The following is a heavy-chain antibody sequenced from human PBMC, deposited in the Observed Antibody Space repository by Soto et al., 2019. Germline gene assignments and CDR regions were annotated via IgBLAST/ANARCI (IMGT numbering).Heavy chain of an antibody. D-gene: IGHD1-26*01. CDR1: GESISGTIYY. CDR2: IYYSGST. Sequence: SETLSLTCIVSGESISGTIYYWGWIRQPPGKGLEWIGSIYYSGSTYYNPSLKSRVTISVDTSKNHFSLKLTSVTAADTAVYFRAGPRGSRLFYFDPWGQGSQVTVSS. J-gene: IGHJ5*02. CDR3: AGPRGSRLFYFDP. V-gene: IGHV4-39*02.